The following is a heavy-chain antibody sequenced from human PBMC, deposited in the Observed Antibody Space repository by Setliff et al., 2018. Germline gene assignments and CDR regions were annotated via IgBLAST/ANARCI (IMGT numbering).Heavy chain of an antibody. CDR1: GGSFSGYQ. CDR3: ARAQVVFAISAPVWYFEV. D-gene: IGHD2-21*01. Sequence: SETLSLTCVVYGGSFSGYQWSWIRQPPGKGLEWIGEINHSGSTNYNPSLKSRVSVSVEKSKNQFSLKLTSVTAADTAVYYCARAQVVFAISAPVWYFEVWGRGTQVTVSS. J-gene: IGHJ2*01. CDR2: INHSGST. V-gene: IGHV4-34*01.